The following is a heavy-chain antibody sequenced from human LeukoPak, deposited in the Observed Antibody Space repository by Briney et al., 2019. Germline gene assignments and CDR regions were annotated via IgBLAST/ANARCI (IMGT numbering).Heavy chain of an antibody. D-gene: IGHD1-7*01. CDR2: IRSKANSYAT. V-gene: IGHV3-73*01. Sequence: GGSLRLSCAASGFTFSGSAMHWVRQASGKGLEWVGRIRSKANSYATAYAASVKGRFTISRDDSKNTAYLQMNSLKTEDAAVYYCTRGNWNSPDYWGQGTLVTVSS. J-gene: IGHJ4*02. CDR1: GFTFSGSA. CDR3: TRGNWNSPDY.